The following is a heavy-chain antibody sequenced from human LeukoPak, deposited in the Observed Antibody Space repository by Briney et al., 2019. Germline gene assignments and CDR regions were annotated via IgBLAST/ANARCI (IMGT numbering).Heavy chain of an antibody. CDR3: ARGGDYYDSSGYYYY. Sequence: SETLSLTCSVSGGSISNYYWSWIRQPPGKGLEWIGYLYYSGDTNYNPSLKSRVTISVDTSKNQFSLSLSSVTAADTAVYYCARGGDYYDSSGYYYYWGQGTLVTVSS. V-gene: IGHV4-59*01. CDR2: LYYSGDT. CDR1: GGSISNYY. J-gene: IGHJ4*02. D-gene: IGHD3-22*01.